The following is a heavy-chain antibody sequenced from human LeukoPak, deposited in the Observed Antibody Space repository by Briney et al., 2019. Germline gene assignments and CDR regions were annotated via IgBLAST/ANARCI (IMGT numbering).Heavy chain of an antibody. CDR2: ISESGGST. CDR1: GITLSNYA. Sequence: GGSLRLSCVVSGITLSNYAMSWVRQAPGKGLEWVSGISESGGSTKYADSVKGRFTISRDNSKNTLYLQMNSLRAEDTAVYYCARALLLRPGGWFDPWGQGTLVTVSS. D-gene: IGHD3-10*01. CDR3: ARALLLRPGGWFDP. V-gene: IGHV3-23*01. J-gene: IGHJ5*02.